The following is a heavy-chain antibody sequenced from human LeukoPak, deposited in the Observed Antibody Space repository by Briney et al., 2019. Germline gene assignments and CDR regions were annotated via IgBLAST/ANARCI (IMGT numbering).Heavy chain of an antibody. CDR3: ARRHPGGDAFDI. V-gene: IGHV4-30-4*01. CDR1: GGSISSGDYY. CDR2: IYYSGST. J-gene: IGHJ3*02. D-gene: IGHD3-16*01. Sequence: PSETLSLTCTVSGGSISSGDYYWSWIRRPPGKGLEWIGYIYYSGSTYYNPSLKSRVTISVDTSKNQFSLKLSSVTAADTAVYYCARRHPGGDAFDIWGQGTMVTVSS.